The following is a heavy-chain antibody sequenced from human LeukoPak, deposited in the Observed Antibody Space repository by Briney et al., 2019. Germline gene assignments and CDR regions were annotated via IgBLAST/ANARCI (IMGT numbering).Heavy chain of an antibody. Sequence: GGSLRLSCARSGFPFSDFSMSWVRQAPGKGLEWISTTNSGGTSTYYAESVKGRFTISRDNSKNTLYLQMSSLRVEDTAVYYCAKQSYARSLGEGGPGTLVSVSS. CDR2: TNSGGTST. V-gene: IGHV3-23*01. J-gene: IGHJ4*02. CDR1: GFPFSDFS. CDR3: AKQSYARSLGE. D-gene: IGHD2-8*01.